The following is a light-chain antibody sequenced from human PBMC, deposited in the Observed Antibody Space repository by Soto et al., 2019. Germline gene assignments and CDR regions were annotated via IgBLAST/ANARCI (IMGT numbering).Light chain of an antibody. CDR3: QQYHIYSGT. V-gene: IGKV1-5*03. Sequence: DIQMTQSPSTLSASVGDRVTITCRASQTIDSWLAWYQQRPGKPPNLLIYKASTLASGVPSRFSGSGSGTEFTLTINSLQPDAFATYSYQQYHIYSGTFGQGTKVDIK. CDR1: QTIDSW. J-gene: IGKJ1*01. CDR2: KAS.